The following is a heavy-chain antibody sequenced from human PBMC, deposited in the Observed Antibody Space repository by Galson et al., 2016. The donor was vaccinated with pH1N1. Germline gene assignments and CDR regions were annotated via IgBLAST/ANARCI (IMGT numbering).Heavy chain of an antibody. CDR1: RFTFSSYW. V-gene: IGHV3-7*04. D-gene: IGHD6-13*01. CDR3: ARAIAAAGSA. Sequence: SLRLSCAASRFTFSSYWMTWVRQAPGKGLEWVANINQDGSEIYYVDSVKGRFTISRDNAKNSLHLQMNSLRAEDTAVYFCARAIAAAGSAWGQGTLVTVSS. J-gene: IGHJ3*01. CDR2: INQDGSEI.